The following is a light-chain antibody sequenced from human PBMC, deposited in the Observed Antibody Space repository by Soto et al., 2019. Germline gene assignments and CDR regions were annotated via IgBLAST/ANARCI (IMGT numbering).Light chain of an antibody. Sequence: QSALTQPASVSGSPGQSITVSCTGTSSDIGSYNLVSWYQHHPGKAPKLMIYAVSKRPSGVSSRISGSKSGNTASLTISGLQAEDEADYFCCSYAGSSTVLFGGGTKLTVL. V-gene: IGLV2-23*02. CDR3: CSYAGSSTVL. CDR2: AVS. CDR1: SSDIGSYNL. J-gene: IGLJ3*02.